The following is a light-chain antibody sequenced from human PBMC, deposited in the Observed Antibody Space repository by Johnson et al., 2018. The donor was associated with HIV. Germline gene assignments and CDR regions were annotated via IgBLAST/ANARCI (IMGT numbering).Light chain of an antibody. J-gene: IGLJ1*01. CDR1: SSNIGKNY. CDR3: GTWDSSLSAYV. Sequence: QSVLTQPPSVSAAPGQKVTISCSGSSSNIGKNYVSWYQQLPGTAPKVLIYENNKRPSGIPDRFSGSKSGASATLGITGLQTGDEADYYFGTWDSSLSAYVFGTGTKVTVL. CDR2: ENN. V-gene: IGLV1-51*02.